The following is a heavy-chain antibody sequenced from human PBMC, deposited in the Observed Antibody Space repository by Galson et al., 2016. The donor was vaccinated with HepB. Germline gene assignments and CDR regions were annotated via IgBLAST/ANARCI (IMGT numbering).Heavy chain of an antibody. Sequence: TLSLTCSVSGDSISRGGYYWSWIRQHPGKGLEWIGFVHYRGNTYPNPSLGGRVALSLDTSTNLRGEDTAVYYCAKRITSVWQWLAAFDSWGQGTVVTVSS. CDR3: WQWLAAFDS. D-gene: IGHD6-19*01. V-gene: IGHV4-31*02. CDR1: GDSISRGGYY. CDR2: VHYRGNT. J-gene: IGHJ4*02.